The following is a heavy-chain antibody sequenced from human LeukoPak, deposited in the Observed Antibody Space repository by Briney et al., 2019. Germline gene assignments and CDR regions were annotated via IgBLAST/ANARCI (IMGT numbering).Heavy chain of an antibody. CDR1: GYTFTSYD. V-gene: IGHV1-8*01. Sequence: ASVKVSCKASGYTFTSYDFNWVRQATGQRPEWMGWMSPNSGDTGYAQKFQDRVTMTRNTSISTAYMELSSLRSADMAVYYCARGPPNWGYDYWGPGTLVTVSS. CDR3: ARGPPNWGYDY. J-gene: IGHJ4*02. D-gene: IGHD7-27*01. CDR2: MSPNSGDT.